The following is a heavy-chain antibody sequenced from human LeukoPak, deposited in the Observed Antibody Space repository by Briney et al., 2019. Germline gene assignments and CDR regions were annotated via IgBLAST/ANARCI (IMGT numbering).Heavy chain of an antibody. J-gene: IGHJ4*02. D-gene: IGHD6-19*01. CDR2: IYSGGST. Sequence: GGSLRLSCAASGFNVSSNYMSWVRQAPGKGLEWVSVIYSGGSTYYADSVKGRFTISRDNAKNSLYLQMNSLRAEDTAVYYCARESRQWLVLGGVDYWGQGTLVTVSS. CDR1: GFNVSSNY. V-gene: IGHV3-53*01. CDR3: ARESRQWLVLGGVDY.